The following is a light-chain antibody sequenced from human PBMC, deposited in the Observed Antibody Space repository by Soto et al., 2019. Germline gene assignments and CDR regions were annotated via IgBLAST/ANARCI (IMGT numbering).Light chain of an antibody. CDR3: QQYGSSIT. Sequence: EIVMTQSPATLSVSPGGRATLSCRASQSVDSNLAWYQQKPGQAPRLLIFGASTRATGIPARFSGSGSGTDFTLTINRLEPEDFAVYYCQQYGSSITFGQGTRLEIK. CDR1: QSVDSN. J-gene: IGKJ5*01. V-gene: IGKV3D-15*01. CDR2: GAS.